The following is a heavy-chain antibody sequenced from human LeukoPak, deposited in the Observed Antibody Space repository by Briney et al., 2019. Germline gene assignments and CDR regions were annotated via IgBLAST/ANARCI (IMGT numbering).Heavy chain of an antibody. CDR3: LRDLNWSLDQ. J-gene: IGHJ4*02. V-gene: IGHV3-74*01. CDR2: IKSDGITI. CDR1: GFTFSSYS. Sequence: GGSLRLSCAASGFTFSSYSMNWVRQAPGKGLVWVSRIKSDGITITYADSVKGRFTISRDNAKNTLYLQMNSLRAEDTAVYYCLRDLNWSLDQWGQGTLVTVSS. D-gene: IGHD1-20*01.